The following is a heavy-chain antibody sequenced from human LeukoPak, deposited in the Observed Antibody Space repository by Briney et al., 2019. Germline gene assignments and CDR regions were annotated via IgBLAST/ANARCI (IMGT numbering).Heavy chain of an antibody. J-gene: IGHJ6*02. CDR1: GFTFSAYA. V-gene: IGHV3-53*01. D-gene: IGHD5-12*01. CDR2: IYSGGST. CDR3: ATARYSGVPYYYYYGMDV. Sequence: GGSLRLSCAASGFTFSAYAITWVRQAPGKGLEWASVIYSGGSTYYADSVKGRFTISRDNSKNTLYLQMNSLRAEDTAVYYCATARYSGVPYYYYYGMDVWGQGTTVTVSS.